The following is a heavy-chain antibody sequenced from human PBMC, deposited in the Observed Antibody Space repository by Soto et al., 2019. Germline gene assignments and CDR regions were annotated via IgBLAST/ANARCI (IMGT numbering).Heavy chain of an antibody. J-gene: IGHJ6*02. D-gene: IGHD6-13*01. Sequence: GGSLRLSCAASGFTFSSYAMSWVRQAPGKGLEWVSAISGSGGSTYYADSVKGRFTISRDNSKNTLYLQMNSLRAEDTAVYYCCSGIAAARNRNYYYGMDVWGQGTTVTVSS. CDR1: GFTFSSYA. CDR2: ISGSGGST. CDR3: CSGIAAARNRNYYYGMDV. V-gene: IGHV3-23*01.